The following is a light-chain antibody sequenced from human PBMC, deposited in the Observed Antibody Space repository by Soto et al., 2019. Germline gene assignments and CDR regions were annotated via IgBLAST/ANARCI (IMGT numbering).Light chain of an antibody. CDR2: GAS. V-gene: IGKV3-15*01. J-gene: IGKJ2*01. CDR3: QQYNNWPPYT. CDR1: QSVSSN. Sequence: EIVMTQSPATQSVSPGERATLSCRASQSVSSNLAWYQQKPGQAPRLLIYGASTRATGIPARFSGSGSGTEFTLTISSLQYEDFAVYYCQQYNNWPPYTFGQGTKLEIK.